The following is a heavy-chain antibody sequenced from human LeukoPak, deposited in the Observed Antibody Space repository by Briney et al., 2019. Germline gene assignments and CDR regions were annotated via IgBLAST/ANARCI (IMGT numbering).Heavy chain of an antibody. J-gene: IGHJ6*03. CDR2: IYPGDSDT. V-gene: IGHV5-51*01. CDR3: ARLKIPAYYYDSSGYDTNYYYYYYMDV. D-gene: IGHD3-22*01. CDR1: GYSFTTYW. Sequence: GESLKISCKGFGYSFTTYWIGWVRQMPGKGLEWMGIIYPGDSDTRYSPSFQGQVTISADKSISTAYLQWSSLKASDTAMYYCARLKIPAYYYDSSGYDTNYYYYYYMDVWGKGTTVTISS.